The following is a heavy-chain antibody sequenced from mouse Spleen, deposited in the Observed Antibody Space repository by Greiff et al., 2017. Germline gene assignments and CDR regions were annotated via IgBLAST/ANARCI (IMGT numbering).Heavy chain of an antibody. V-gene: IGHV1-66*01. J-gene: IGHJ2*01. CDR1: GYSFTSYY. Sequence: QVQLQQSGPELVKPGTSVKISCKASGYSFTSYYIHWVKQRPGQGLEWIGWIYPGSGNTKYNENFKGKATLTADTSSSTAYMQLSSLTSEDSAVYYCARLSDSYFYYFDYWGQGTTLTVSS. CDR2: IYPGSGNT. CDR3: ARLSDSYFYYFDY. D-gene: IGHD2-12*01.